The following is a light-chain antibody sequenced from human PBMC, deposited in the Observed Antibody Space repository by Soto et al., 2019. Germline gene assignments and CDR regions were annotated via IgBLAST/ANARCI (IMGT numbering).Light chain of an antibody. CDR3: SSYTSSSTLV. Sequence: QSALTQPASVSGSPGQSITISCTGTSSDVGGYKYVSWYQQHPGKAPKLMIYEVNYRPSGVSNRFSGSKSGNTASLTISGLQGEDEADYYCSSYTSSSTLVFGTGTKVTVL. J-gene: IGLJ1*01. CDR2: EVN. V-gene: IGLV2-14*01. CDR1: SSDVGGYKY.